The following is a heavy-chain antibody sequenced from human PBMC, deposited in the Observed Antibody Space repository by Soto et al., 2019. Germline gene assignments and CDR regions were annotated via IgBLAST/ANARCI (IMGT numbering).Heavy chain of an antibody. J-gene: IGHJ4*02. CDR2: IYSGGST. CDR1: GFTVSSNY. D-gene: IGHD3-22*01. Sequence: ESGGGLIQPGGSLRLSCAASGFTVSSNYMSWVRQAPGKGLEWVSVIYSGGSTYYADSVKGRFTISRDNSKNTLYLQMNSLRAEDTAVYYCARVDYYDSSGYPMHWGQGTLVTVSS. CDR3: ARVDYYDSSGYPMH. V-gene: IGHV3-53*01.